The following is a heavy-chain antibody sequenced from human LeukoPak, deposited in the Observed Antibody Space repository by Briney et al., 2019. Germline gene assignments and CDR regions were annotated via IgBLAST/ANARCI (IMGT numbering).Heavy chain of an antibody. J-gene: IGHJ4*02. V-gene: IGHV5-51*01. D-gene: IGHD3-22*01. CDR2: VYPGDSDA. CDR1: GYKFTNYW. Sequence: GESLKISCKGSGYKFTNYWIGWVRQMPGKGLEWMGSVYPGDSDARYSPSFQGQVTVSADRSISTAYLQWSSLKASDTAMYYCASQFYYDRSGFFEGAYWGQGSLVTVSS. CDR3: ASQFYYDRSGFFEGAY.